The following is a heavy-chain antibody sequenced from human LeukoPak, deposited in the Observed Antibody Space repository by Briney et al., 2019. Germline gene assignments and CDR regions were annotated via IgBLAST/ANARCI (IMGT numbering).Heavy chain of an antibody. Sequence: SVKVSCKASGGTFCSYAISWVRQAPGHGLEWMGGISSIFGTANYAQKFQGRVTITADKSTSTAYIELSSLRCEDTAVYYCASSDYYDSSGYYYWGQGTLVTVSS. D-gene: IGHD3-22*01. CDR2: ISSIFGTA. J-gene: IGHJ4*02. CDR1: GGTFCSYA. CDR3: ASSDYYDSSGYYY. V-gene: IGHV1-69*06.